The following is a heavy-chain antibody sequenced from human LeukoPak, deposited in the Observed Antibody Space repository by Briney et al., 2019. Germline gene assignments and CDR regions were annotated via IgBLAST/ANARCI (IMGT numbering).Heavy chain of an antibody. CDR2: IKQDGSEK. D-gene: IGHD1-26*01. CDR3: ARAQGAGYYFDY. J-gene: IGHJ4*02. V-gene: IGHV3-7*01. Sequence: GGSLRLSCAAPGFTFSNYWMSWVRQAPGKGLEWVANIKQDGSEKYYVDSVKGRFTISRDNAKNSLYLQMNSLRAEDTAVYYCARAQGAGYYFDYWGQGTLVTISS. CDR1: GFTFSNYW.